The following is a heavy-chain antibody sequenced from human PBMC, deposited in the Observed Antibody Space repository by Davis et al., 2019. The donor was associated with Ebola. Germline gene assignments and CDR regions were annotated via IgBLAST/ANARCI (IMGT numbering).Heavy chain of an antibody. V-gene: IGHV4-59*10. J-gene: IGHJ4*02. CDR1: GGSFSGYY. Sequence: SETLSLTCAVYGGSFSGYYWSWIRQPAGKGLEWIGRIYTSGSTNYNPSLKSRVTMSVDTSKNQFSLKLSSVTAADTAVYYCARHRPLLWFGELLVSADPHPDFDYWGQGTLVTVSS. CDR3: ARHRPLLWFGELLVSADPHPDFDY. D-gene: IGHD3-10*01. CDR2: IYTSGST.